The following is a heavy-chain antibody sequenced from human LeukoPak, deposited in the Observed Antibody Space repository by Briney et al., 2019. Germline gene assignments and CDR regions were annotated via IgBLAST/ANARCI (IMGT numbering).Heavy chain of an antibody. J-gene: IGHJ4*02. CDR2: ISTSGSAI. D-gene: IGHD3-22*01. V-gene: IGHV3-11*04. CDR1: GFTFSDYY. Sequence: GGSLRLSCAASGFTFSDYYMTWIRQTPGRGLEWVSYISTSGSAIYYADSVKGRFTISRDNAKNSLYLQMNSLRAEDTAVYYCARDRVLSSGYYSAGDYGGQGPLVPVSS. CDR3: ARDRVLSSGYYSAGDY.